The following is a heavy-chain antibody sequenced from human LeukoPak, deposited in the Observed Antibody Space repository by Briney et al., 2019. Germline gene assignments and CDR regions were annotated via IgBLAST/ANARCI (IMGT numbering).Heavy chain of an antibody. CDR2: ISPYNGNI. CDR1: GYTFTSYS. J-gene: IGHJ4*02. D-gene: IGHD2-15*01. CDR3: ARALYCSDGTCHLDN. V-gene: IGHV1-18*04. Sequence: ASVKVSCKASGYTFTSYSISWVRQAPGQGLEWMGWISPYNGNIKYAQKFQGRVTMTTDTVTSTAYMELRSPTSDDTAVYYCARALYCSDGTCHLDNWGQGTLVTVSS.